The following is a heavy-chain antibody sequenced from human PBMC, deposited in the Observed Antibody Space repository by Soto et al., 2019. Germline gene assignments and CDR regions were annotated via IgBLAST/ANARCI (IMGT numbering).Heavy chain of an antibody. V-gene: IGHV4-30-2*01. Sequence: QLQLQESGSGLVKPSQTLSLTCAVSGGSISSGGYSWSWIRQPPGKGLEWIGYIYHSGSTYYNPSLKSRVTISVDRSKNQFSLKLSSVTAADTAVYYCARRVSQQQLGGPSYYFDYWGQGTLVTVSS. CDR2: IYHSGST. D-gene: IGHD6-13*01. CDR1: GGSISSGGYS. CDR3: ARRVSQQQLGGPSYYFDY. J-gene: IGHJ4*02.